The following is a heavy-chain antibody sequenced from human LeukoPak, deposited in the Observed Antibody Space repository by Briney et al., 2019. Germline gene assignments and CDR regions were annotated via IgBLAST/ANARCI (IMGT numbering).Heavy chain of an antibody. Sequence: SETLSLTCTVSGGSISSGGYYWSWIRQHPGKGLEWIGYIYYSGSTYYNPSLKSRVTISVDTSKNQFSLKLSSVTAADTAVYYCAREGGSHRPLDYSGQGTLVTVSS. CDR3: AREGGSHRPLDY. J-gene: IGHJ4*02. CDR1: GGSISSGGYY. V-gene: IGHV4-31*03. CDR2: IYYSGST. D-gene: IGHD3-10*01.